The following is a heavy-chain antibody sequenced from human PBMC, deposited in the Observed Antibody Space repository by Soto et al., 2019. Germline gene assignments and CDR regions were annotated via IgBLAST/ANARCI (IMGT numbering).Heavy chain of an antibody. D-gene: IGHD3-22*01. CDR2: INPSDGST. CDR1: GYTFTTYY. J-gene: IGHJ4*02. Sequence: GASVKVSCTASGYTFTTYYMHWVRQAPGQGLEWMGIINPSDGSTSYAQKFQGRVTMARDTSTSTVYMELNSLRSEDTAVYYCARDLDYYESSAYYAYWGQGTLVIVSS. CDR3: ARDLDYYESSAYYAY. V-gene: IGHV1-46*01.